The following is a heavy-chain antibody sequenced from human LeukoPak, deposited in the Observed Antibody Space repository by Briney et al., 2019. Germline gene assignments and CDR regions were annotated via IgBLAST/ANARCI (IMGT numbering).Heavy chain of an antibody. CDR3: ARVRYYYDSSGYYSSLDFDY. CDR1: GYTFTGYY. Sequence: ASVKVSCKASGYTFTGYYMHWVRQAPGQGLEWMGWINPNSGGTNYAQKFQGRVTMTRDTSVSTAYMELSRLRSDDTAVYYCARVRYYYDSSGYYSSLDFDYWGQGTLVTVSS. D-gene: IGHD3-22*01. V-gene: IGHV1-2*02. J-gene: IGHJ4*02. CDR2: INPNSGGT.